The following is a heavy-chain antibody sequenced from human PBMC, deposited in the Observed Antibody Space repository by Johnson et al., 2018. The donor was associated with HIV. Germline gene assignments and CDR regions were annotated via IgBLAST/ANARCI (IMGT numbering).Heavy chain of an antibody. Sequence: VQLVESGGGLVQPGGSLRLSCVAFRFTFSNYAMSWVRQAPGKGLEWVSSISGGSTYYADSRKGRSTISRDNSKNTLHLQMNSLRAEDTAVYYCAREKLELGIDAFDIWGQGTMVTVSS. V-gene: IGHV3-38-3*01. CDR3: AREKLELGIDAFDI. D-gene: IGHD1-7*01. CDR2: ISGGST. CDR1: RFTFSNYA. J-gene: IGHJ3*02.